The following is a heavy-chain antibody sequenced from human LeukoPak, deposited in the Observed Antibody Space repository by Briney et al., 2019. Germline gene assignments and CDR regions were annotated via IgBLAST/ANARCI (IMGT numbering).Heavy chain of an antibody. CDR1: GFTFNKYG. J-gene: IGHJ6*02. CDR2: RSDDGSAQ. D-gene: IGHD6-6*01. CDR3: AKDTAGIAARLNYYYGMDV. Sequence: GRSLRLSCIASGFTFNKYGMHWVRQAPGKGLEWVAVRSDDGSAQHYADSVRGRFTISRDNSKNSLYLQMNSLRTEDTALYYCAKDTAGIAARLNYYYGMDVWGQGTTVTVSS. V-gene: IGHV3-30*18.